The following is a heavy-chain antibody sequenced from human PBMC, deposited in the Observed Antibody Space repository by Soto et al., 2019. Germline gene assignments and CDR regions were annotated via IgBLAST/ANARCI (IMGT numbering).Heavy chain of an antibody. CDR1: GYTFTSHG. Sequence: ASVKVSCKTSGYTFTSHGISWARQAPGQGLEWMGWISAYNGNTNYAQKLQGRVTMTTDTPTSTAYMELRSLRSDDTAVYYCARTYCSSARCYSDYWGQGTLVTVSS. J-gene: IGHJ4*02. D-gene: IGHD2-2*01. CDR3: ARTYCSSARCYSDY. CDR2: ISAYNGNT. V-gene: IGHV1-18*04.